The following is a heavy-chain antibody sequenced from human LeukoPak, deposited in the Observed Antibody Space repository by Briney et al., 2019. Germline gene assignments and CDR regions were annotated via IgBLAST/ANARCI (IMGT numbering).Heavy chain of an antibody. CDR2: IIPIFGTA. J-gene: IGHJ4*02. Sequence: ASVKVSCKASGGTFSSYAISWVRQAPGQALEWMGGIIPIFGTANYAQKFQGRVTITTDESTSTAYMELSSLRSEDTAVYYCARGGAEDGNSDFDYWGQGTLVTVSS. D-gene: IGHD4-23*01. CDR3: ARGGAEDGNSDFDY. V-gene: IGHV1-69*05. CDR1: GGTFSSYA.